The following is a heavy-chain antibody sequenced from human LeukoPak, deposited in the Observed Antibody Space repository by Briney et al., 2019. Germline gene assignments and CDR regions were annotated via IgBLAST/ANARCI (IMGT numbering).Heavy chain of an antibody. J-gene: IGHJ4*02. D-gene: IGHD3-9*01. V-gene: IGHV4-61*02. CDR2: IYTSGST. CDR1: GGSISSGSYY. CDR3: ASCAQRTGFY. Sequence: SQTLSLTCTVSGGSISSGSYYWSWIRQPAGKGLEWIGRIYTSGSTNYNPSLKSRVTISIDTSKNQFSLKLSSVTAADTAVYYCASCAQRTGFYWGQGTLVTVSS.